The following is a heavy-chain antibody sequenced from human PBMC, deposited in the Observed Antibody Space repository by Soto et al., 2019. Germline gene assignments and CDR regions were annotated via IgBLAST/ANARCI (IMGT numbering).Heavy chain of an antibody. V-gene: IGHV1-18*01. CDR1: GYTFTSYG. Sequence: QVQLVQSGAEVKKPGASVKVSCKASGYTFTSYGISWVRQAPGQGLEGMGWINAYNGNTNYAQKLQRRATMTTDTAPSTAYMELRRLRSDDTAVYYCARVLPPFDPWGQGTLVTVSS. J-gene: IGHJ5*02. CDR3: ARVLPPFDP. CDR2: INAYNGNT.